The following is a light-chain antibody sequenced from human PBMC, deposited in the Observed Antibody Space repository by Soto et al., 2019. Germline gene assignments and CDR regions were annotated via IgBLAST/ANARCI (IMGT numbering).Light chain of an antibody. V-gene: IGKV3-15*01. CDR2: GAS. J-gene: IGKJ3*01. CDR1: QSVSSN. CDR3: QQYNNWPLT. Sequence: EIVMTQSPATLSMSPGERATLSCRASQSVSSNLAWYQQKPGQAPRLLIYGASTRATGLPGRFSGSGSGTEFALTIYSLQSEDYAVYYCQQYNNWPLTFGPGTKVDIK.